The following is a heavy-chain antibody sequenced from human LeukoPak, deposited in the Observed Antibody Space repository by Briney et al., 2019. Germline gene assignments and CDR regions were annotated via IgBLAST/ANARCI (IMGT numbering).Heavy chain of an antibody. CDR1: GYTFTSYG. V-gene: IGHV1-2*02. CDR3: ARGPLVQLETYAYYYYYMDV. CDR2: INPNSGGT. J-gene: IGHJ6*03. Sequence: GASVKVSCKASGYTFTSYGISWVRQAPGQGLEWMGWINPNSGGTNYAQKFQGRVTMTRDTSISTAYMELSRLRSDDTAVYYCARGPLVQLETYAYYYYYMDVWGKGTTVTVSS. D-gene: IGHD1-1*01.